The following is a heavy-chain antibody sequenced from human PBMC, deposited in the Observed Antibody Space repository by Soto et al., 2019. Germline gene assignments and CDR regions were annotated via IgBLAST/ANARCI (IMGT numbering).Heavy chain of an antibody. CDR1: GFTFSGSA. CDR2: IRSKANSYAT. CDR3: TGMVRGGMDV. Sequence: EVQLVESGGGLVQPGGSLKLSCAASGFTFSGSAMHWVRQASGKGLEWVGRIRSKANSYATAYAASVKGRFTISRDDSKNTAYLQMNSLKTEDTAVYYCTGMVRGGMDVWGQGTTVTVSS. D-gene: IGHD3-10*01. J-gene: IGHJ6*02. V-gene: IGHV3-73*01.